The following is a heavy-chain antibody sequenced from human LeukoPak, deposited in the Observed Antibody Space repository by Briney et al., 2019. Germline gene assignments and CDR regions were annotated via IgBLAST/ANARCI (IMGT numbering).Heavy chain of an antibody. CDR2: ISGSGGST. J-gene: IGHJ4*02. CDR3: AKDQSLVVTAYFDY. V-gene: IGHV3-23*01. CDR1: GFTLSSYA. D-gene: IGHD2-15*01. Sequence: PGGSLRLSCAVSGFTLSSYAMSWVRQAPGKGLEWVSAISGSGGSTYYADSVKGRFTISRDNSKNTLYLQMNSLRAEDTAVYYCAKDQSLVVTAYFDYWGQGTLVTVSP.